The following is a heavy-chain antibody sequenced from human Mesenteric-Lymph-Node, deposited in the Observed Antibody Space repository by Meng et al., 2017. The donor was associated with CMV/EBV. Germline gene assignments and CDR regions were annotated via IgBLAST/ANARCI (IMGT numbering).Heavy chain of an antibody. V-gene: IGHV5-51*01. CDR1: FPSCW. J-gene: IGHJ5*02. CDR3: ARHSGGSSWYEWGNWFDP. CDR2: IYPCHSDA. Sequence: FPSCWIVCARQIPEKGLQWMALIYPCHSDARYSPSFHSQSTISADKSISTAYLQWSSLKASDTAMYYCARHSGGSSWYEWGNWFDPWGQGTLVTVSS. D-gene: IGHD6-13*01.